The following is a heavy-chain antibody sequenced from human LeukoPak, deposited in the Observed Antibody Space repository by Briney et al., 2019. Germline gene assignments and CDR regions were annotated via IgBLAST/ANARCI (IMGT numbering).Heavy chain of an antibody. CDR2: IYYSGST. CDR1: GGSISSSSYY. Sequence: SETLSLTCTVSGGSISSSSYYWGWIRQPPGKGLEWIGSIYYSGSTYYNPSLKSRVTISVDTSKNQFSLKLSSVTAADTAVYYCARQDLLLGTDYYRGQGTLVTVSS. J-gene: IGHJ4*02. D-gene: IGHD2-21*02. V-gene: IGHV4-39*01. CDR3: ARQDLLLGTDYY.